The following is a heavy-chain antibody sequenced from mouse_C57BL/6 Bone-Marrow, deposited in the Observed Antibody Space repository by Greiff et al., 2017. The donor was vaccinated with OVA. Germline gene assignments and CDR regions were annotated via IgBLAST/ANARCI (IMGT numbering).Heavy chain of an antibody. CDR2: IDPETGGT. V-gene: IGHV1-15*01. CDR3: TRHYSNYYYFDY. CDR1: GYTFTDYE. J-gene: IGHJ2*01. Sequence: QVHVKQSGAELVRPGASVTLSCKASGYTFTDYEMHWVKQTPVHGLEWIGAIDPETGGTAYNQKFKGKAILTADKSSSTAYMELRSLTSEDSAVYYCTRHYSNYYYFDYWGQGTTLTVSS. D-gene: IGHD2-5*01.